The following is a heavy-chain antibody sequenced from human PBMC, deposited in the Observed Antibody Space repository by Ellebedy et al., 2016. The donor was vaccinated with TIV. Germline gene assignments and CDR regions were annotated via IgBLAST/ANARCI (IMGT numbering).Heavy chain of an antibody. CDR3: ARDCGGDCGFGD. CDR2: IWFNGSYK. J-gene: IGHJ4*02. V-gene: IGHV3-33*01. D-gene: IGHD2-21*02. CDR1: GDTFKKYG. Sequence: PGGSLRLSCVASGDTFKKYGMHWVRQAPGKGLEWVALIWFNGSYKTYADSVKGRFTISRDNSKNSLYLQMDSLRVEDTAVYYCARDCGGDCGFGDWGQGTRVTVSS.